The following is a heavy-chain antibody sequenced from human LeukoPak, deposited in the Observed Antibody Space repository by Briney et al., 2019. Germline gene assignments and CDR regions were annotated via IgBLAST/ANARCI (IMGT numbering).Heavy chain of an antibody. Sequence: SETLFLTCTVSGYSINSGYFWGWIRQPPGKGLEYIGTIFHSGTTYYNPSLKSRVTISLDTSTNDFSLKLSSVTAADTAVYYCARALRSGSNYFFYGMDVWGKGTTVTVSS. V-gene: IGHV4-38-2*02. CDR3: ARALRSGSNYFFYGMDV. CDR2: IFHSGTT. D-gene: IGHD3-10*01. J-gene: IGHJ6*04. CDR1: GYSINSGYF.